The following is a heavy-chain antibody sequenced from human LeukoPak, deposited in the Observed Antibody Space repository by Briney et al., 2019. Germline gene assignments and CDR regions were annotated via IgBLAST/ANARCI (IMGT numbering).Heavy chain of an antibody. CDR3: AREGRVIVGATIRAFDI. CDR1: GFTFSSYW. J-gene: IGHJ3*02. V-gene: IGHV3-74*01. D-gene: IGHD1-26*01. CDR2: INSDGSST. Sequence: GGSLRLSCAASGFTFSSYWMHWVRQAPGKGLVWVSRINSDGSSTTYADSAKGQFTISRDNAKNTLYLQMNSLRAEDTAVYYCAREGRVIVGATIRAFDIWGQGTMVVVSS.